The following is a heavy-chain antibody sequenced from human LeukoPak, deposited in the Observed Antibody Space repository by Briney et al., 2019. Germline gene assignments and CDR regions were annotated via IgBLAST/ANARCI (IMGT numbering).Heavy chain of an antibody. V-gene: IGHV1-69*04. CDR2: IIPILGIA. J-gene: IGHJ6*02. CDR3: ARDSGSSWTPDGMDV. CDR1: GGTFSSYA. Sequence: GASVKVSCKASGGTFSSYAISWVRQAPGQGLEWMGRIIPILGIANYAQKFQGRVTITADKSTSTAYMELSSLRSEDTAVYYCARDSGSSWTPDGMDVWGQGTTVTVSS. D-gene: IGHD6-13*01.